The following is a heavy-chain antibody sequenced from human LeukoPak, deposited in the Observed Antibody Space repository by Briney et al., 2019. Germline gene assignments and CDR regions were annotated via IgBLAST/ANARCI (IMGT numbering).Heavy chain of an antibody. CDR3: ARIRSYYDSSGYYFDY. V-gene: IGHV5-51*01. CDR2: IYPGDSDT. Sequence: GESLKICCKGSGYSFTSYWIGWVRQMPGKGLEWMGIIYPGDSDTRYSPSFQGQVTISADKSISTAYLQWSSLKASDTAMYYCARIRSYYDSSGYYFDYWGQGTLVTVSS. D-gene: IGHD3-22*01. CDR1: GYSFTSYW. J-gene: IGHJ4*02.